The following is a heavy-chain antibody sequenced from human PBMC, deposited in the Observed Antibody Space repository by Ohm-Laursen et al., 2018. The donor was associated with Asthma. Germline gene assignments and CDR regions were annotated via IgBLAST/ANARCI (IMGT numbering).Heavy chain of an antibody. V-gene: IGHV3-23*01. J-gene: IGHJ4*02. Sequence: SLRLSCAASGFTFRSYAMHRVRQAPGKGLEWVSAISGSGGSTYYADSVKGRFTISRDNSKNTLYLQMNSLRAEDTAVYYCAKDQDIVVVVAALIDYWGQGTLVTVSS. CDR3: AKDQDIVVVVAALIDY. CDR2: ISGSGGST. D-gene: IGHD2-15*01. CDR1: GFTFRSYA.